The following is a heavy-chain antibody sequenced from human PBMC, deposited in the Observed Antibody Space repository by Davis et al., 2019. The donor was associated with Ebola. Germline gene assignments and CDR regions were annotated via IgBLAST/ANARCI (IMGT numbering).Heavy chain of an antibody. CDR3: ARGAVAVPRPGHDY. V-gene: IGHV4-34*01. J-gene: IGHJ4*02. CDR2: VNHSGST. Sequence: SQTLSLTCAVYGGSFSGYYWSWIRQPPGKGLEWIGEVNHSGSTNYNPSLKSRVTISVDTSKNHFSLKRSSVTAADTAVYYCARGAVAVPRPGHDYWGQGTLVTVSS. CDR1: GGSFSGYY.